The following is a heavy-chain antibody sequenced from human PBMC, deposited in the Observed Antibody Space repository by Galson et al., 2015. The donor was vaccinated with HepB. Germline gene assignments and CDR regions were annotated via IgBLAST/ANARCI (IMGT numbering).Heavy chain of an antibody. J-gene: IGHJ6*02. CDR2: ISSSSSYI. V-gene: IGHV3-21*01. Sequence: SLRLSCAASGFTFSSYSMNWVRQAPGKGLEWVSSISSSSSYIYYADSVKGRFTISRDNAKNSLYLQMNSLRAEDTAVYYCARDVLGYDFWSGYYTNYYYYYGMDVWGQGTTVTVSS. D-gene: IGHD3-3*01. CDR3: ARDVLGYDFWSGYYTNYYYYYGMDV. CDR1: GFTFSSYS.